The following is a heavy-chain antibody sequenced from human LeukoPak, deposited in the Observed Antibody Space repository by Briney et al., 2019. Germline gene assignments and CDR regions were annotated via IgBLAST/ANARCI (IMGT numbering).Heavy chain of an antibody. CDR3: ASGKRNMNPMAVDY. CDR1: GGSFSLVTDY. V-gene: IGHV4-61*02. CDR2: ISSSGSS. J-gene: IGHJ4*02. Sequence: PSQTLSLTCTVSGGSFSLVTDYWTWIRQPAGKGLEWIGRISSSGSSNYNPSLKSRVTISIDTSKSQFSLKLTSVTAADTAVYYCASGKRNMNPMAVDYWGQGTLVTVSS. D-gene: IGHD4-23*01.